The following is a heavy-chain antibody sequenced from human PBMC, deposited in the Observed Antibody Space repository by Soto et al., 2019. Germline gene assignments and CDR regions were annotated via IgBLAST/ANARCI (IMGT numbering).Heavy chain of an antibody. CDR3: AKGLVWNYLTSFDP. J-gene: IGHJ5*02. CDR2: IYYSGST. D-gene: IGHD1-7*01. V-gene: IGHV4-39*07. CDR1: GGSISSSSYY. Sequence: SETLSLTCTVSGGSISSSSYYWGWIRQPPGKGLEWIGSIYYSGSTYYNPSLKSRVTISVDTSKNQFSLKLSSVTAADTAVYYCAKGLVWNYLTSFDPWGPGPLVTVSS.